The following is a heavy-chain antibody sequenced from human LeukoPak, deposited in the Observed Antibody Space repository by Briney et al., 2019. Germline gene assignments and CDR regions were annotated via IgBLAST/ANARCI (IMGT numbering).Heavy chain of an antibody. Sequence: AETLSLTCAVYGGSFSGYYWSWIRQPPGKGLEWIGEINHSGSTKYNPSLKSRVTISVDTSKNQFSLKLSSVTAADTAVYYCARGKRGYSSSWYDYWGQGTLVTVLS. CDR2: INHSGST. CDR3: ARGKRGYSSSWYDY. D-gene: IGHD6-13*01. V-gene: IGHV4-34*01. CDR1: GGSFSGYY. J-gene: IGHJ4*02.